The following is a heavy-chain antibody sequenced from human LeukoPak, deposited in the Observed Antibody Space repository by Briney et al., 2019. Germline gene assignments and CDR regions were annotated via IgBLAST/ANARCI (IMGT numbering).Heavy chain of an antibody. D-gene: IGHD1-26*01. Sequence: GRSLRLSCAASGFTFSSYGMHWVRQAPGKGLERVAVISYDGSNKYYADSVKGRFTISRDNSKNTLYLQMNSLRAEDTAVYYCAKGNYGIVGATTPWGQGTLVTVSS. CDR2: ISYDGSNK. J-gene: IGHJ5*02. CDR1: GFTFSSYG. V-gene: IGHV3-30*18. CDR3: AKGNYGIVGATTP.